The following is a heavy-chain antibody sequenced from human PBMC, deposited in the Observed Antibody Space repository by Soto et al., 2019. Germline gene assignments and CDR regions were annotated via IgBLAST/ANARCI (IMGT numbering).Heavy chain of an antibody. Sequence: GGSLRLSCAASGFTFSSYAMHWVRQAPGKGLEWVAVISYDGSNKYYADSVKGRFTISRDNSKNTLYLQMNSLRAEDTAVYYCAYCSSTSCLDYWGQGTLGTVSA. J-gene: IGHJ4*02. V-gene: IGHV3-30-3*01. CDR2: ISYDGSNK. CDR1: GFTFSSYA. D-gene: IGHD2-2*01. CDR3: AYCSSTSCLDY.